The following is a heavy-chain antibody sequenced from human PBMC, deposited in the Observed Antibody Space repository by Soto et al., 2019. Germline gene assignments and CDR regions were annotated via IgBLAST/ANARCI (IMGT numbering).Heavy chain of an antibody. CDR3: ARRIAAAAYLRVSNWFDP. CDR1: GGSFSGYY. Sequence: SETLSLTCAVYGGSFSGYYWSWIRQPPGKGLEWIGEINHSGSTNYNPSLKSRVTISVDTSKNQFSLKLSSVTAADTAVYYCARRIAAAAYLRVSNWFDPWGQGTLVTVSS. V-gene: IGHV4-34*01. J-gene: IGHJ5*02. D-gene: IGHD6-13*01. CDR2: INHSGST.